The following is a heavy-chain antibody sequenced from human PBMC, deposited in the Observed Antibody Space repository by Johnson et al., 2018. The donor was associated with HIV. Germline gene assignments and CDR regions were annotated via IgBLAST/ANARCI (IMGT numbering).Heavy chain of an antibody. V-gene: IGHV3-9*01. Sequence: VQLVESGGGLVQPGRSLRLSCAASGFTFDDYAMHWVRQAPGKGLEWVSGINWNSGSVGYADYVKGRFTISRDNSKNTLYLQMNSLRAEDTAVYYCARVTYYYDTQAFDFWGQGTMVTVSS. J-gene: IGHJ3*01. CDR1: GFTFDDYA. CDR2: INWNSGSV. CDR3: ARVTYYYDTQAFDF. D-gene: IGHD3-22*01.